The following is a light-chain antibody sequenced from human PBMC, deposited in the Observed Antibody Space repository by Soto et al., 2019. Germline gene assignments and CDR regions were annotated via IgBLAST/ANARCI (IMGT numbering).Light chain of an antibody. CDR1: SSDIGAYNY. J-gene: IGLJ1*01. Sequence: QSVLTQPPSASGSPGQSVTIFCTGTSSDIGAYNYVSWYQQHPGKVPKLIIHEVTKRPSGVPDRFSASKSGNTASLTVSGLQAEDEADYYCSSHGGANNFYVFGTGTKVTVL. CDR2: EVT. V-gene: IGLV2-8*01. CDR3: SSHGGANNFYV.